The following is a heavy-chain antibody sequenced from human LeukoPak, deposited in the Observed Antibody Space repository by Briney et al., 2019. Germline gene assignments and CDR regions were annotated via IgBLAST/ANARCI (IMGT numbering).Heavy chain of an antibody. CDR3: ARMAAMVRGPPRWFDY. D-gene: IGHD3-10*01. J-gene: IGHJ4*02. Sequence: LETLSLTCTVSGVSISSSSYYWGWIRQPPGKGLEWIGSIYYSGSTYYNPSLKSRATISVDTSKNQFSLKLSSVTAADTAVYYCARMAAMVRGPPRWFDYWGQGTLVTVSS. CDR2: IYYSGST. CDR1: GVSISSSSYY. V-gene: IGHV4-39*01.